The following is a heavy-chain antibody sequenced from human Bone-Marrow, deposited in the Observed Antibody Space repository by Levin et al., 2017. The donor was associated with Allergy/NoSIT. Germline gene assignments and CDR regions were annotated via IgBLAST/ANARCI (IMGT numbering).Heavy chain of an antibody. CDR1: GYNFIDYE. J-gene: IGHJ6*02. D-gene: IGHD5-18*01. V-gene: IGHV1-8*01. Sequence: GASVKVSCKASGYNFIDYEINWVRQATGQRLEWVGWMNPSTGNSGLAQKFQGRVGLTRNTSSRTAYMELTSLTSEDTAVYFCARILGYSYGYAMDVWGQGTTVSVSS. CDR2: MNPSTGNS. CDR3: ARILGYSYGYAMDV.